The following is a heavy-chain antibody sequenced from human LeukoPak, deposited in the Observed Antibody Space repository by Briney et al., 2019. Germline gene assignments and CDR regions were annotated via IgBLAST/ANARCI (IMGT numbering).Heavy chain of an antibody. CDR3: AKGNYYYMDV. Sequence: GGSLRLSCAASGFTFTNSWMRWVRPAPGRGLEWVANIKGDGNEENYVDSVKGRFTISRDNAKNSLYLQMNSLRAEDTALYYCAKGNYYYMDVWGKGTTVTVSS. V-gene: IGHV3-7*03. J-gene: IGHJ6*03. CDR1: GFTFTNSW. CDR2: IKGDGNEE.